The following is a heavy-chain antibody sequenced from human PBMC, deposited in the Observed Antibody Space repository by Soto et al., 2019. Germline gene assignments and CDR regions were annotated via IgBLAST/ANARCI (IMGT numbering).Heavy chain of an antibody. Sequence: QVQLVQSGAEVKKPGASVKVSCKASGYTFTSYGISWVRQAPGQGLEWMGWISAYNGNTNYAQKLQGRVTMTTDTSTSSAYMELRSLRSDDTAVYYCVRCDGSQNLDDYIWGSYTGYYFDYWGQGTLVTVSS. V-gene: IGHV1-18*01. D-gene: IGHD3-16*01. CDR2: ISAYNGNT. J-gene: IGHJ4*02. CDR3: VRCDGSQNLDDYIWGSYTGYYFDY. CDR1: GYTFTSYG.